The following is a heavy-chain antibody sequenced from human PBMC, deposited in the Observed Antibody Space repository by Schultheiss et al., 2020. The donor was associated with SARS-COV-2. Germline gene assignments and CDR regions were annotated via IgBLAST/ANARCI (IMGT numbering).Heavy chain of an antibody. J-gene: IGHJ5*02. CDR1: GFTFSSYD. Sequence: GGSLRLSCAASGFTFSSYDMHWVRQATGKGLEWVSYISSSGSTTYYADSVKGRFTISRDNAKNSLYLQMNSLRAEDTAVYFCARGALAYYDFWSGYYSRFDPWGQGTLVTVSS. V-gene: IGHV3-48*04. CDR2: ISSSGSTT. D-gene: IGHD3-3*01. CDR3: ARGALAYYDFWSGYYSRFDP.